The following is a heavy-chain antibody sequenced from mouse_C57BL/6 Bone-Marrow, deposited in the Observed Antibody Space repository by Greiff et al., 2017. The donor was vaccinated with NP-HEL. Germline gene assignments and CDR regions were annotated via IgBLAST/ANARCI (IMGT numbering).Heavy chain of an antibody. CDR1: GFNIKNTY. Sequence: EVQLQQSVAELVRPGASVKLSCTASGFNIKNTYMHWVKQRPEQGLEWIGRIDPANGNTKYAPKFQGQATITAETSSNTAYLQLSTLTSADTAIYYCARGGYDGDYFDYWGQGTTLTVSS. V-gene: IGHV14-3*01. CDR3: ARGGYDGDYFDY. J-gene: IGHJ2*01. CDR2: IDPANGNT. D-gene: IGHD2-2*01.